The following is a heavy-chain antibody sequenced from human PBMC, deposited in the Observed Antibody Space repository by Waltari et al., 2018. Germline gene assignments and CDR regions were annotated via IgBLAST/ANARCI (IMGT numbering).Heavy chain of an antibody. CDR2: VSYSGTT. CDR1: GASITSNGHY. CDR3: ATYIGASVGTAAFDV. J-gene: IGHJ3*01. D-gene: IGHD5-12*01. V-gene: IGHV4-39*01. Sequence: QLQLQESGPRLVRPSETLSLISRVSGASITSNGHYWAWIRQSPGQGLEWIGTVSYSGTTYISPSLKSRVSVSRDTSKNQVSLILGSVTAADMAVYYCATYIGASVGTAAFDVWGQGTMVTVSS.